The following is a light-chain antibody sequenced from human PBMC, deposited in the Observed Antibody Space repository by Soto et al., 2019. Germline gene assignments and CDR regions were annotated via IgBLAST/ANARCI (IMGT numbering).Light chain of an antibody. CDR3: QQYHTWPIT. Sequence: IVMTQSPATLSVAPGERVTFSCRASQGVSRKLAWYQHKPGQAPRLLISGASTGATGIPARFSGSGSGTELTLTISSLQSEDCAIYYCQQYHTWPITFGGGTKV. V-gene: IGKV3-15*01. CDR2: GAS. J-gene: IGKJ4*01. CDR1: QGVSRK.